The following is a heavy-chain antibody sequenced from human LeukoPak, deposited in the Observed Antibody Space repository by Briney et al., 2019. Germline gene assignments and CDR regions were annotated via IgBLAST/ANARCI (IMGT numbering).Heavy chain of an antibody. CDR3: AREPTPPYYFDY. CDR1: GFTFSSYS. D-gene: IGHD4-17*01. J-gene: IGHJ4*02. CDR2: ISSSSSYI. Sequence: GGSLRLSCAASGFTFSSYSMNSVRQAPGKGLEWVSSISSSSSYIYYADSVKGRFTISRDNAKNSLYLQMNSLRAEDTAVYYCAREPTPPYYFDYWGQGTLVTVSS. V-gene: IGHV3-21*01.